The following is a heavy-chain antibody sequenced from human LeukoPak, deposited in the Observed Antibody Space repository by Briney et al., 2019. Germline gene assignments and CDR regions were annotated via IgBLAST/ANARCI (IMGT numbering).Heavy chain of an antibody. CDR2: IYHSGST. J-gene: IGHJ4*02. CDR1: GYSISSGYY. Sequence: PSETLSLTCTVSGYSISSGYYWGWIRPPPGKGLEWIGSIYHSGSTYNNPSLKSRVTISVDTSKNQFSLKLSSVTAADTAVYYCARGAFWSGGPHLFDYWGQGTLVTVSS. V-gene: IGHV4-38-2*02. CDR3: ARGAFWSGGPHLFDY. D-gene: IGHD3-3*01.